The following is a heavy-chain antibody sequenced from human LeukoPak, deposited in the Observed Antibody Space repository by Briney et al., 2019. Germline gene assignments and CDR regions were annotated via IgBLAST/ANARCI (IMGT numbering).Heavy chain of an antibody. CDR2: ISYDGSNK. V-gene: IGHV3-30*03. Sequence: PGGSLRLSCAASGFTFSNYGMHWVRQAPGKGLEWVALISYDGSNKYFADSVKGRFTISRDNSKNTLYLQMNSLRAGDTAVYYCARRGEDGSELDYWGQGTLVTVSS. D-gene: IGHD3-16*01. CDR1: GFTFSNYG. CDR3: ARRGEDGSELDY. J-gene: IGHJ4*02.